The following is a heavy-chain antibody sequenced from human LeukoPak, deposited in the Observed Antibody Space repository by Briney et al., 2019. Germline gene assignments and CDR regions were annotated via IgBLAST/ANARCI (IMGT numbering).Heavy chain of an antibody. Sequence: GGSLRLSCAASGFTFSSYAMSWVRQAPGKGPEWVSAISGSGGSTYYADSVKGRFTISRDNSKNTLYLQMNSLRAEDTAVYYCAKRYSGSYSRFDYWGQGTLVTVSS. D-gene: IGHD1-26*01. CDR1: GFTFSSYA. CDR2: ISGSGGST. CDR3: AKRYSGSYSRFDY. J-gene: IGHJ4*02. V-gene: IGHV3-23*01.